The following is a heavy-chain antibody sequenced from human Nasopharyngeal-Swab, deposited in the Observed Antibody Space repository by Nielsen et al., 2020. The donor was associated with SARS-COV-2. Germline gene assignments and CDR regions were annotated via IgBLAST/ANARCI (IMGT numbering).Heavy chain of an antibody. V-gene: IGHV5-10-1*01. Sequence: VRQMPGKGLERMGRIDPSDSYTNYSPSFQGHVTISADKSISTAYLQWSSLKASDTAMYYCARGVLTSVSYYYYGMDVWGQGTTVTVSS. D-gene: IGHD2-8*01. CDR2: IDPSDSYT. CDR3: ARGVLTSVSYYYYGMDV. J-gene: IGHJ6*02.